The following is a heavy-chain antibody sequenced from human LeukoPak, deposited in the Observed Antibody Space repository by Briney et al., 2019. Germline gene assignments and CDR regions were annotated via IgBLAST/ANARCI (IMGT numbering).Heavy chain of an antibody. Sequence: AETVSLTCTVSGYPISRGHYSGWTGQPPGKGLEWIGSIYYSRSTYYHPSLKNRVTISVDTSKNQFSLKLSSVTAADTAVYYCAREELYSSSWSDAFDIWGQGTMVTVSS. CDR1: GYPISRGHY. J-gene: IGHJ3*02. CDR2: IYYSRST. CDR3: AREELYSSSWSDAFDI. V-gene: IGHV4-38-2*02. D-gene: IGHD6-13*01.